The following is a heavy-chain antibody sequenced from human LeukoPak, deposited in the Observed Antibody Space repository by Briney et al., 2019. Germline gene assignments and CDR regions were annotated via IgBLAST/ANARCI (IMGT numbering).Heavy chain of an antibody. CDR3: ARDRAWNYFDS. CDR1: GFTFSNHG. CDR2: ISSDGSRK. V-gene: IGHV3-30*03. D-gene: IGHD3-3*01. Sequence: GGSLRLSCAPSGFTFSNHGMHWVRQAPGKGLEWVAIISSDGSRKYYAHSVEGRFTISRDNSKNTLYLQMGSLRAEDTAVYYCARDRAWNYFDSWGQGTLVTVSS. J-gene: IGHJ4*02.